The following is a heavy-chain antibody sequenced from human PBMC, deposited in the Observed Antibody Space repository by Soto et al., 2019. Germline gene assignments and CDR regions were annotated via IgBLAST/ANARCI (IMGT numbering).Heavy chain of an antibody. J-gene: IGHJ5*02. CDR2: IDPSDSYT. CDR3: AKTYYYDSAGYYAPFEP. CDR1: GYTFTNYW. V-gene: IGHV5-10-1*01. D-gene: IGHD3-22*01. Sequence: VESLKISCKGSGYTFTNYWISWVRQVPWKGLEWMGRIDPSDSYTNYSPSFQGHVTISADKSISTAYLQWSSLKASDTAMYYCAKTYYYDSAGYYAPFEPWGQGTMVSVSS.